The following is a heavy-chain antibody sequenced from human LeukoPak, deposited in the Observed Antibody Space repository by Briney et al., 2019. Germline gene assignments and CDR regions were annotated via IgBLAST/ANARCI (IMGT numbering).Heavy chain of an antibody. CDR3: AKDPHYYYDSSGYYDY. CDR2: IYSGGST. D-gene: IGHD3-22*01. CDR1: GFTVSSNY. V-gene: IGHV3-53*01. J-gene: IGHJ4*02. Sequence: GGSLRLSCAASGFTVSSNYMSWVRQAPGKGLEWVSVIYSGGSTYYADSVKGRFTISRDNSKNTLYLQMNSLRVEDTAVYYCAKDPHYYYDSSGYYDYWGQGTLVTVSS.